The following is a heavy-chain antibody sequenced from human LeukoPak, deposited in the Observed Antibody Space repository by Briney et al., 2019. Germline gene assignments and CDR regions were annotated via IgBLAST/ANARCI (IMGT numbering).Heavy chain of an antibody. CDR3: ASSLYYYDSSEAVFDI. Sequence: PGGSLRLSCAASGFTFSSYAMSWVRQAPGKGLEWVSTISNSDGKTYYADSVKGRFTISRDNSKNTVYLQMNSLRAEDTAVYYCASSLYYYDSSEAVFDIWGQGTMVTVSS. D-gene: IGHD3-22*01. CDR1: GFTFSSYA. CDR2: ISNSDGKT. J-gene: IGHJ3*02. V-gene: IGHV3-23*01.